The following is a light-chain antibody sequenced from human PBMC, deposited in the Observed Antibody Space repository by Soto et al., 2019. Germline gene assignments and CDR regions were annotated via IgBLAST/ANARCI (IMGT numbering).Light chain of an antibody. CDR2: VNS. V-gene: IGLV1-40*01. J-gene: IGLJ1*01. CDR1: SSNIGAGYD. CDR3: QSYDSSLSGRGV. Sequence: QSVLTQPPSVAGAPGQRVTISCTGISSNIGAGYDVHWYQQLPGTAPKLLIYVNSNRPSGVPDRFSGSKSGTSASLAITGLQAEDEADYYCQSYDSSLSGRGVFGTGTKVTVL.